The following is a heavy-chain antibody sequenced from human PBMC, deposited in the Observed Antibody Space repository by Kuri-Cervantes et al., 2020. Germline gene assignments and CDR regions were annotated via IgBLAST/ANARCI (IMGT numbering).Heavy chain of an antibody. CDR3: AREPSSSIASPGKFDF. V-gene: IGHV3-23*01. Sequence: GESLKISCAASGFTFSSYAMSWVRQAPGKGLEWVSAISGSGGSKYYADSVKGRFTISRDNSKNTLYLQMNSLRAEDTAVYYCAREPSSSIASPGKFDFWGQGTLVTVSS. CDR2: ISGSGGSK. J-gene: IGHJ4*02. CDR1: GFTFSSYA. D-gene: IGHD6-13*01.